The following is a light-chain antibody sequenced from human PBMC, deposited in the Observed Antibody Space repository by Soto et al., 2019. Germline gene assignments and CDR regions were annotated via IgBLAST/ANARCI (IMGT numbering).Light chain of an antibody. V-gene: IGKV1-39*01. CDR3: QQSHSAPLT. J-gene: IGKJ4*01. Sequence: QMTQSPSSLFASVGDRVTITCRASQSISSHLNWYQQKVGQTPRLLIYAASTLQSEVPPRFSGSGSGTEFALTISGLQREDCATYYCQQSHSAPLTFGGWTQIQI. CDR2: AAS. CDR1: QSISSH.